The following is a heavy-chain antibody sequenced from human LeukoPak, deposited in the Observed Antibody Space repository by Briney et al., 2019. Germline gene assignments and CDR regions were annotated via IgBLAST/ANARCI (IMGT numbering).Heavy chain of an antibody. Sequence: ASVKVSSKASGYTFTSYGISWVRQAPGQGLEWMGWISAYNGNTNYAQKLQGRVTMTTDTSTSTAYMELRSLRSDDTAVYYCATPNSGYSSGWPLQHWGQGTLVTVSS. J-gene: IGHJ1*01. V-gene: IGHV1-18*01. CDR3: ATPNSGYSSGWPLQH. CDR1: GYTFTSYG. CDR2: ISAYNGNT. D-gene: IGHD6-19*01.